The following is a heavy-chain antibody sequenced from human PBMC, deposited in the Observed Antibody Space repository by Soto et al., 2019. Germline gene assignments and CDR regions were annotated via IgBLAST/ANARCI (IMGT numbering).Heavy chain of an antibody. J-gene: IGHJ5*02. CDR3: TTDSTQTFCDGGPCYSLQTKTHDS. V-gene: IGHV3-15*01. D-gene: IGHD2-15*01. CDR1: GFTFSNGW. CDR2: IKSKIAGGTA. Sequence: EVQLLESGGGLVKPGGSLRLSCAASGFTFSNGWMSWVRHAPGKGLHWVGRIKSKIAGGTADYSAPVKGRFTISRDDSKDTLYLQMNSLKTEDTAVYYCTTDSTQTFCDGGPCYSLQTKTHDSWGQGTLVTVSS.